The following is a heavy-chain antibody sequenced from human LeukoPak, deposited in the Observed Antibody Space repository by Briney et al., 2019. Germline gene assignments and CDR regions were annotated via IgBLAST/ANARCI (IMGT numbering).Heavy chain of an antibody. CDR1: GFTVSSNY. Sequence: TGGSLRLSCAASGFTVSSNYMSWVRQAPGKGLEWVSVIYSGGSTYYADSVKGRFTISRDNSKNTLYLQMNSLRAEDTAVYYCARLHYDSSGYYDYYFDYWGQGTLVTVSS. CDR2: IYSGGST. V-gene: IGHV3-53*01. D-gene: IGHD3-22*01. J-gene: IGHJ4*02. CDR3: ARLHYDSSGYYDYYFDY.